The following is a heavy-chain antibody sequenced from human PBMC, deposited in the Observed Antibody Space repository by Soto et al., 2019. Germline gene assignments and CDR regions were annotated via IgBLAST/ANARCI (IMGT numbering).Heavy chain of an antibody. CDR3: SLGLRGYHIDS. J-gene: IGHJ4*02. D-gene: IGHD2-15*01. V-gene: IGHV1-69*01. CDR1: GGTFSNYA. CDR2: IIPPFATT. Sequence: QVHLLQSGSEVTKPGSSVKVSCRASGGTFSNYAFSWVRQAPGQGLEWMGGIIPPFATTNYAQKLQGRVFLTADESTTTVYMELKSLRFEDTALYFCSLGLRGYHIDSWGQGTQVTVSS.